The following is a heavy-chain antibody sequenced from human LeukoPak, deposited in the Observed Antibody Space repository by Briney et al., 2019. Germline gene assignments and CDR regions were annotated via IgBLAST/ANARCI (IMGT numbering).Heavy chain of an antibody. Sequence: SETLSLTCAVYGGSFSGYYWSWIRQSPGKGLEWIGEINHSGSTNYNPSLKSRVTISVDTSKNQFSLKLSSVTAADTAVYYCARGGLSGYSYGYYFDYWGQGTLVTVSS. CDR3: ARGGLSGYSYGYYFDY. J-gene: IGHJ4*02. CDR1: GGSFSGYY. CDR2: INHSGST. V-gene: IGHV4-34*01. D-gene: IGHD5-18*01.